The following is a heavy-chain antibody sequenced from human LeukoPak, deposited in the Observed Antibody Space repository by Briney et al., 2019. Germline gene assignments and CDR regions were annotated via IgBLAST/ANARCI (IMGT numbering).Heavy chain of an antibody. V-gene: IGHV1-8*01. CDR2: MNPNSGNT. Sequence: GASVKVSCKASGYTFTSYDINWVRQATGQGLEWMGWMNPNSGNTGYAQKFQGRVTMTRNTSISTAYMELSSLRSEDTAVYYCAREIANTAMVTPLEDYYYMDVWGKGTTVTVSS. CDR1: GYTFTSYD. J-gene: IGHJ6*03. CDR3: AREIANTAMVTPLEDYYYMDV. D-gene: IGHD5-18*01.